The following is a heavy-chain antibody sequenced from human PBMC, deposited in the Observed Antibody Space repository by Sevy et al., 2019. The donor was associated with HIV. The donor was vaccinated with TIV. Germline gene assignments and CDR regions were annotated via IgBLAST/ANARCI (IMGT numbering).Heavy chain of an antibody. CDR3: VRAIQSEGSF. J-gene: IGHJ4*02. Sequence: GESLKISCAASGFSLETYWMNWVRQAPGKPLEWVANIKEDDTVKYYVDSVKGRFTIFRVNGRNLVYLVMNNLRVEDTALYYCVRAIQSEGSFWGQGTLVTVSS. CDR2: IKEDDTVK. CDR1: GFSLETYW. V-gene: IGHV3-7*04. D-gene: IGHD2-2*02.